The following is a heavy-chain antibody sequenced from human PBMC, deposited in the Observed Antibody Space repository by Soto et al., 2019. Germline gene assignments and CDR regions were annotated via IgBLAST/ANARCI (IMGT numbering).Heavy chain of an antibody. CDR2: IYYSGST. V-gene: IGHV4-31*03. J-gene: IGHJ4*02. D-gene: IGHD3-22*01. CDR1: GGSISSGGYY. Sequence: PWETLSLTCTVSGGSISSGGYYWSWLRQHPGKGLEWIGYIYYSGSTYYNPSLKSRVTISVDTSKNQFSLKLSSVTAADTDVYYCARLGSSGYYYGYDFDYWGQGTLVTVSS. CDR3: ARLGSSGYYYGYDFDY.